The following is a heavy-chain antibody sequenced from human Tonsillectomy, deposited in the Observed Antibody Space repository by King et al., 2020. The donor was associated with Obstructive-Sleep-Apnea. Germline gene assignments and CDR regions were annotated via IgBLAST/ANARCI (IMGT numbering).Heavy chain of an antibody. J-gene: IGHJ4*02. CDR1: GGSISSSSYY. CDR2: IYYSGST. V-gene: IGHV4-39*07. Sequence: LQLQESGPGLVKPSETLSLTCTVSGGSISSSSYYWGWNRQPPGKGLEWIGSIYYSGSTYYNPSLKSRVTISVDTSKNQFSLKLSSVTAADTAVYYCARDLADYGSGSYYLTFHFDYWGQGTLVTVSS. CDR3: ARDLADYGSGSYYLTFHFDY. D-gene: IGHD3-10*01.